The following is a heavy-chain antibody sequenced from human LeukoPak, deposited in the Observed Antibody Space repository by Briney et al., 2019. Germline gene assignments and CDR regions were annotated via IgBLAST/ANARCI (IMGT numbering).Heavy chain of an antibody. CDR2: MSDIGPNT. CDR3: ARRLSLRFDAFAV. V-gene: IGHV3-23*01. D-gene: IGHD2-21*02. Sequence: GGSLRLSCAASGFSVSDYAMTWIRQSPGEGLEWVSSMSDIGPNTYYADSVKGRFTISRDTSKNTPFLQMNSLRAEDTALYYCARRLSLRFDAFAVWGPGTVVTVSS. J-gene: IGHJ3*01. CDR1: GFSVSDYA.